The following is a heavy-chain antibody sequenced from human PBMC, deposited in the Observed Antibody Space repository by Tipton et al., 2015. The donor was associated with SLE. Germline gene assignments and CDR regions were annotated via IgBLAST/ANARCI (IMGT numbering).Heavy chain of an antibody. V-gene: IGHV4-34*01. CDR2: LNHSGST. CDR1: GGAFSGYY. Sequence: TLSLTCAVYGGAFSGYYWSWIRQPPGKGLEWIGELNHSGSTNYNPSLKSRVTISVDTSKNQFSLKLSSVTAADTAVYYCARGPEWELLKYWGQGTLVTVSS. D-gene: IGHD1-26*01. J-gene: IGHJ4*02. CDR3: ARGPEWELLKY.